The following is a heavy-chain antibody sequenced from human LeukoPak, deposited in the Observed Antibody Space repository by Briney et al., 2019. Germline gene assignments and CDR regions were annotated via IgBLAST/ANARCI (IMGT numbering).Heavy chain of an antibody. CDR3: ARVWNYGSIDY. J-gene: IGHJ4*02. V-gene: IGHV1-18*04. CDR1: GFTSTNHS. Sequence: ASVKGSCKASGFTSTNHSMPWMRQAPEQGLGWMGWITVYTGNTNYAQKFQSRVTMTTDTSTSTAYMELRSLRSDDTAMYYCARVWNYGSIDYGGQGTRVTVSS. D-gene: IGHD3-10*01. CDR2: ITVYTGNT.